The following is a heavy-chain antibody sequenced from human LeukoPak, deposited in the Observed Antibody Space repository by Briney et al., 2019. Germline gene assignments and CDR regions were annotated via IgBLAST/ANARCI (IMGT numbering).Heavy chain of an antibody. D-gene: IGHD1-1*01. CDR3: ARRRTSDTPGSTTYFDAFDV. CDR1: GYKFKNYW. J-gene: IGHJ3*01. CDR2: IYPRDSDV. V-gene: IGHV5-51*01. Sequence: GESLKISCEASGYKFKNYWIAWVRQMPGKGLEWLAIIYPRDSDVRFSPSFQGQVTISADESINTAYLQLRSLKASDTAMYFCARRRTSDTPGSTTYFDAFDVWGQGTMVTVSS.